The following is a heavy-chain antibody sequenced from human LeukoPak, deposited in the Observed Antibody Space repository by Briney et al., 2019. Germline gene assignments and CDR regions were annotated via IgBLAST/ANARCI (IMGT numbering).Heavy chain of an antibody. D-gene: IGHD3-16*01. CDR3: ARGVGLTQGGAFDF. V-gene: IGHV4-39*07. CDR2: IYHSGST. J-gene: IGHJ4*02. CDR1: GGSISSSSYY. Sequence: PSETLSLTCAVSGGSISSSSYYWDWIRQPPGKGLEWIGSIYHSGSTHYKSSLKSRVTISVDTSKNQLSLKLTSVTAADTAVYYCARGVGLTQGGAFDFWGQGTLVTVSS.